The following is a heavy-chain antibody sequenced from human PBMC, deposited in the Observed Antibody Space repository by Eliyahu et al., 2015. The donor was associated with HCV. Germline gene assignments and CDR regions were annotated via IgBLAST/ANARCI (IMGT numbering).Heavy chain of an antibody. Sequence: QVQLVESGGGVVQPGXSLRLSCAASGFTFSSYGMHWVRQAPGKGLEWVAVISXDGSNKYYADSVKGRFTISRDNSKNTLYLQMNSLRAEDTAVYYCAKVWAEQLDFYFDYWGQGTLVTVSS. D-gene: IGHD6-6*01. V-gene: IGHV3-30*18. J-gene: IGHJ4*02. CDR1: GFTFSSYG. CDR2: ISXDGSNK. CDR3: AKVWAEQLDFYFDY.